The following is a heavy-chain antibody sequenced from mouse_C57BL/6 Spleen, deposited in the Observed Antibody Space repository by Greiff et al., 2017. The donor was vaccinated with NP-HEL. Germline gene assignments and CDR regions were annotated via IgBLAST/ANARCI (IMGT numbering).Heavy chain of an antibody. CDR3: GITTVDYFDY. CDR1: GYTFTSYW. V-gene: IGHV1-64*01. CDR2: IHPNSGST. Sequence: QVQLQPGAELVKPGASVKLSCKASGYTFTSYWMHWVKQRPGQGLEWIGMIHPNSGSTNYNEKFKSKATLTVDKSSSTAYMQLSSLTSEDSAVYYCGITTVDYFDYWGQGTTLTVSS. D-gene: IGHD1-1*01. J-gene: IGHJ2*01.